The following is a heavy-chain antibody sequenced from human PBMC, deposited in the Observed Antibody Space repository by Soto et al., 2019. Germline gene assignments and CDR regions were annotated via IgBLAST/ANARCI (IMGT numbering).Heavy chain of an antibody. CDR2: IGTAGDT. J-gene: IGHJ4*02. Sequence: GGSLRLSCEASGFTFSGFDMHWVRQPTGKGLEWVSTIGTAGDTYYAVSVKGRFTISRDNAKNSLSLQMNSLRAGDTAVYFCARGQEVGAHFFDSWGQGTQVTVSA. V-gene: IGHV3-13*01. CDR3: ARGQEVGAHFFDS. D-gene: IGHD2-15*01. CDR1: GFTFSGFD.